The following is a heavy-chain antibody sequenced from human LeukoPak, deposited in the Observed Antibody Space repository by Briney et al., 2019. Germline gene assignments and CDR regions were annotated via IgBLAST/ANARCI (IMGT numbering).Heavy chain of an antibody. Sequence: PSETLSLTCTVSGGSISSGSYYWSWIRQPAGKGLEWIGRIYTSGSTNYNPSLKSRVTISVDTSKNQFSLQLNSVTPEDTAVYYCARVNSGYDDFDYWGQGTLVTVSS. V-gene: IGHV4-61*02. D-gene: IGHD5-12*01. CDR2: IYTSGST. J-gene: IGHJ4*02. CDR3: ARVNSGYDDFDY. CDR1: GGSISSGSYY.